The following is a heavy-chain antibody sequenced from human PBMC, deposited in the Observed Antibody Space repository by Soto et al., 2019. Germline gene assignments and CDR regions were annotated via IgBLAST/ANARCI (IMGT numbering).Heavy chain of an antibody. CDR2: MNAYNGNT. V-gene: IGHV1-18*01. D-gene: IGHD3-9*01. J-gene: IGHJ3*01. Sequence: ASVKVSCKASGYTFNTYGISWVRQAPGQGLEWMGWMNAYNGNTKFAQKFQGRVAMTTDTSTSTAHMELRSLRSDDTAVYYCARDFRTLLYRDYLTPSRYSGFDVWGQGTMVTVSS. CDR3: ARDFRTLLYRDYLTPSRYSGFDV. CDR1: GYTFNTYG.